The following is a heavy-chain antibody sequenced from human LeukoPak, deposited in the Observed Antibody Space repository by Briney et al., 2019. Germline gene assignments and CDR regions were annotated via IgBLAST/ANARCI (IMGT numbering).Heavy chain of an antibody. CDR3: ARGIAAAGYYFDY. V-gene: IGHV1-2*02. CDR1: GYTFTGYY. Sequence: ASVKVSCKASGYTFTGYYIHWVRQAPGQGLEWMGWINPNSGGTNYAQKFQGRVTMTRDTSISTAYMELSRLRSDDTAVYYCARGIAAAGYYFDYWGQGTLVIVSS. D-gene: IGHD6-13*01. J-gene: IGHJ4*02. CDR2: INPNSGGT.